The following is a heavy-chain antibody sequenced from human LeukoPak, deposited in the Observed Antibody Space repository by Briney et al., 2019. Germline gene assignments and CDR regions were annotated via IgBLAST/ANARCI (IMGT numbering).Heavy chain of an antibody. CDR1: NYTFASYG. D-gene: IGHD1-20*01. Sequence: ASVKVSCKASNYTFASYGLSWVRQAPGQGLQWVGWISPYDGSTNYAQRFQARVTMSIDKSTRTVYMELRRLRLDDTAVYYCVRVWPPNAVDRGMTYSDFTALDVWGQGTTVTVSS. CDR3: VRVWPPNAVDRGMTYSDFTALDV. V-gene: IGHV1-18*01. CDR2: ISPYDGST. J-gene: IGHJ6*02.